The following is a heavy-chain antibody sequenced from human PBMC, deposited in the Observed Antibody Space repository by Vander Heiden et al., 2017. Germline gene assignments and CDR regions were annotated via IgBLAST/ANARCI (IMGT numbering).Heavy chain of an antibody. CDR3: ARGRGLLLTTDAFDI. V-gene: IGHV3-33*01. CDR2: IWNDGRNK. D-gene: IGHD3-10*01. Sequence: VPLVVSGGGVVEHGRAVRPSCGASGFPFSGDGMHGVGQAPGKGMEGVVVIWNDGRNKYYADSVKGRFTISRDNSKNTLYLQMNSLRADDTAVYYCARGRGLLLTTDAFDIWGQGTMVTVSS. CDR1: GFPFSGDG. J-gene: IGHJ3*02.